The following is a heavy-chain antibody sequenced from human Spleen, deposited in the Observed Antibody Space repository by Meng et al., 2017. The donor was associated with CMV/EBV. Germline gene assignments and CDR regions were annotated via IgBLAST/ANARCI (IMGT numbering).Heavy chain of an antibody. J-gene: IGHJ2*01. CDR1: GITFSNYA. Sequence: GESLKISCVASGITFSNYAMTWVRQAPGKGLEWVSGILGSGDSTYYADSVKGRFTISRDNSKNTLYLQMNSLRDEDTAVYHCAKDRATVQRWYFDLWGRGTLVTVSS. D-gene: IGHD3-10*01. V-gene: IGHV3-23*01. CDR2: ILGSGDST. CDR3: AKDRATVQRWYFDL.